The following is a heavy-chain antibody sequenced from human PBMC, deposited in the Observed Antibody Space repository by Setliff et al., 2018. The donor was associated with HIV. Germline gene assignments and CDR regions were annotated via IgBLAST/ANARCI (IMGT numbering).Heavy chain of an antibody. V-gene: IGHV3-53*01. CDR1: GGSISSGSYY. D-gene: IGHD5-12*01. CDR2: NK. CDR3: ATHRVGQRPWLSDF. J-gene: IGHJ4*02. Sequence: TSETLSLTCTVSGGSISSGSYYMSWVRQAPGKGLEWVAFNKYYADSVKGRFTISRDNSKNTLSVQMNSLRAEDTAVYYCATHRVGQRPWLSDFWGQGTLVTVSS.